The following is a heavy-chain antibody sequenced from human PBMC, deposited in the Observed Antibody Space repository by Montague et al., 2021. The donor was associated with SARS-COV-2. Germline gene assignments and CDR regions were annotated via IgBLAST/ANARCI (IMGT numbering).Heavy chain of an antibody. Sequence: TLSLTCTVSGGSISSSSHFWSWIRQPPGKGLEWIGYIYYSGSTYYNPSLKSRVTISVDTSKNQFSLKLSSVTAADTAVYYCARTSAVYVVVVPAARGHFDYGGKGTLVTVSS. CDR2: IYYSGST. CDR3: ARTSAVYVVVVPAARGHFDY. CDR1: GGSISSSSHF. D-gene: IGHD2-2*01. V-gene: IGHV4-31*03. J-gene: IGHJ4*02.